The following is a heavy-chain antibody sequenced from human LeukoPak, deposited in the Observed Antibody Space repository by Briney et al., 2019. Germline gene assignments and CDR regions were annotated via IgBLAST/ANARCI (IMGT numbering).Heavy chain of an antibody. CDR1: GFTFTSHG. CDR3: ARDRDWAFDY. D-gene: IGHD2-21*01. CDR2: TRNDGNNK. V-gene: IGHV3-30*02. Sequence: GGSLRLPCAASGFTFTSHGMHWVRQAPGKGLEWVAFTRNDGNNKYYADSVKGRFTISRDNSKNTLSLQMNSLRTEDTAVYYCARDRDWAFDYWGQGILVTVSS. J-gene: IGHJ4*02.